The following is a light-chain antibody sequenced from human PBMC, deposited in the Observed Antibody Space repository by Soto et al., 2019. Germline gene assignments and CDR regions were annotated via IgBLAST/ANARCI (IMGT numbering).Light chain of an antibody. CDR2: DTS. CDR1: QTISGL. J-gene: IGKJ5*01. CDR3: QQRHNWPIT. V-gene: IGKV3-11*01. Sequence: EIVLTQSPATLSLSPGERATLSCRTSQTISGLLNWYQQRPGQAPRLLIYDTSNRATDIPARFSGSGSGTVFILTISRLDPEYFGVYFCQQRHNWPITFGQGTRLDIK.